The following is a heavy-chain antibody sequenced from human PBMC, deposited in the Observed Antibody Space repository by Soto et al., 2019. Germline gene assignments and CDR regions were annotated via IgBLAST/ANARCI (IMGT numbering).Heavy chain of an antibody. Sequence: QVQLVESGGGVVQPGRSLRLSCAASGFTFSSYAMHWVRQAPGKGLEWVAVISYDGSNKYYADSVKGRFTISRDNSKNTLYLQMNSLRAEDTAVYYCARWAEVGAHYYFDYWGQGTLVTVSS. CDR3: ARWAEVGAHYYFDY. CDR2: ISYDGSNK. J-gene: IGHJ4*02. D-gene: IGHD1-26*01. V-gene: IGHV3-30-3*01. CDR1: GFTFSSYA.